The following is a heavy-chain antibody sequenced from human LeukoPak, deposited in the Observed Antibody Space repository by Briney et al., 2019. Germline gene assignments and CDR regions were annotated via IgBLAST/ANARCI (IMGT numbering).Heavy chain of an antibody. J-gene: IGHJ4*02. CDR2: IYTSGST. CDR3: ARGGGARVTKTELDH. CDR1: GGSLSSFY. Sequence: SETLSLTCTVSGGSLSSFYWSWIRQPAGKGLEWIGRIYTSGSTNYNPSLKSRVTMSVDTSKNQFSLKLSCAADTDVAVYARARGGGARVTKTELDHWGEGTLFTVSS. D-gene: IGHD4-17*01. V-gene: IGHV4-4*07.